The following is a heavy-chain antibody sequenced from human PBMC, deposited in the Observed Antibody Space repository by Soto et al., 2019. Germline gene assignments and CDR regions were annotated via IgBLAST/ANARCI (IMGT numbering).Heavy chain of an antibody. D-gene: IGHD2-2*02. Sequence: GASVKVSCKASGYTFTSYGISWARQAPGQGLEWMGWISAYNGNTNYAQKLQGRVTMTTDTSTSTAYMELRSLRSDDTAVYYCARGEYCSSTSCYMEYYYYGMDVWGQGTTVTVSS. CDR1: GYTFTSYG. CDR3: ARGEYCSSTSCYMEYYYYGMDV. J-gene: IGHJ6*02. V-gene: IGHV1-18*04. CDR2: ISAYNGNT.